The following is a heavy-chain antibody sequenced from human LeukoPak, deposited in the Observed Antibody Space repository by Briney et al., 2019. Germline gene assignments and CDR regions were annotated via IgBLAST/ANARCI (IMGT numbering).Heavy chain of an antibody. Sequence: PGGSLRLSCGASGFTFSSYAISWVRQAPGKGLEWVSAISGSGGSTYYAESVKGRFTISRDNSKNTLYLQMNSLRAEDTAVYYCAKDGLSGYSYGYGDYWGQGTLVTVSS. CDR3: AKDGLSGYSYGYGDY. CDR2: ISGSGGST. D-gene: IGHD5-18*01. V-gene: IGHV3-23*01. J-gene: IGHJ4*02. CDR1: GFTFSSYA.